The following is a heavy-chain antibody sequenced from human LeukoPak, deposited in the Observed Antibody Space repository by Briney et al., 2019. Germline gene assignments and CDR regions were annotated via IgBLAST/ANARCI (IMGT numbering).Heavy chain of an antibody. CDR1: GFTFGDYA. CDR3: AKDIVGGGDDY. V-gene: IGHV3-7*01. CDR2: IQEDGKKE. J-gene: IGHJ4*02. D-gene: IGHD2-21*02. Sequence: GGSLRLSCTASGFTFGDYAMSWVRQAPGKGLEWVANIQEDGKKENYVDSVRGRFTISRDNAKNSIYLQMNSLRVEDTAVYYCAKDIVGGGDDYWGQGTLVIVSS.